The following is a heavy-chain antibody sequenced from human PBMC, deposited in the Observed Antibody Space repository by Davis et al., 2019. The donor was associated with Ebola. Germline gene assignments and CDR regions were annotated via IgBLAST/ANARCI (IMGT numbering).Heavy chain of an antibody. V-gene: IGHV4-4*02. D-gene: IGHD3-22*01. J-gene: IGHJ4*02. CDR2: IYHSGST. CDR1: GGSISSSNW. CDR3: ARQLVGYYYDSSGYSLRAGATDY. Sequence: MPSETLSLTCAVSGGSISSSNWWSWVSQPPGKGREWIGEIYHSGSTNYNPSLKSRVTISVDKSKNQFSLKLSTVTAADTAVYYCARQLVGYYYDSSGYSLRAGATDYWGQGTLVTVSS.